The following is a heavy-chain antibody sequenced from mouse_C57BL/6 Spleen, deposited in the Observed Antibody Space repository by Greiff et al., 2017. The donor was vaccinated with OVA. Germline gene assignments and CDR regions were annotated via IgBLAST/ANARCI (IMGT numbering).Heavy chain of an antibody. D-gene: IGHD2-5*01. CDR2: IYPSDSET. Sequence: QVQLQQPGAELVRPGSSVKLSCKASGYTFTSYWMDWVKQRPGQGLEWIGNIYPSDSETHYNQKFKDKATLTVDKSSSTAYMQLSSLTSEDSAVYYCATYYSNWFAYWGQGTLVTVSA. CDR3: ATYYSNWFAY. CDR1: GYTFTSYW. J-gene: IGHJ3*01. V-gene: IGHV1-61*01.